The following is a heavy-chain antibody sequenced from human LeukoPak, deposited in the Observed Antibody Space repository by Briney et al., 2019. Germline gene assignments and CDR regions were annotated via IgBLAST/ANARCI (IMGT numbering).Heavy chain of an antibody. D-gene: IGHD1-26*01. J-gene: IGHJ4*02. Sequence: PGGSLRLSCAASGFTFSSDSMNWVRQAPGKGLEWVSSISSSSSYIYYADSVKGRFTISRDNAKNSRYLQMNSLRAEDTAVYYCARVGATFPTLDYWGQGTLVTVSS. CDR3: ARVGATFPTLDY. CDR1: GFTFSSDS. V-gene: IGHV3-21*01. CDR2: ISSSSSYI.